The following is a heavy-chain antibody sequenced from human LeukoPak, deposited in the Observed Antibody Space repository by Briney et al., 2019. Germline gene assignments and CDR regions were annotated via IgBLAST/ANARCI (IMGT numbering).Heavy chain of an antibody. CDR3: ARDRYQLPNDDFDI. Sequence: ASVKVSCKASGYTFTSYVISWVRQAPGQGLEWMGWISAYNGNTNYAQKLQGRVTMTTDTSTSTAYMELRSLRSDDTAVYYCARDRYQLPNDDFDIWGQGTMVTVSS. V-gene: IGHV1-18*01. D-gene: IGHD2-2*01. J-gene: IGHJ3*02. CDR2: ISAYNGNT. CDR1: GYTFTSYV.